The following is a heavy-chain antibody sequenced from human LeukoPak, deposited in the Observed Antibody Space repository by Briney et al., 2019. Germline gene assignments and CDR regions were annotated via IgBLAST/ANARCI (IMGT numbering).Heavy chain of an antibody. V-gene: IGHV3-43D*03. CDR1: GFTFDDYA. CDR2: ISWDGGST. Sequence: PGGSLRLSCAASGFTFDDYAMHWVRQAPGKGLEWVSLISWDGGSTYYADSVKGRFTISRDNSKNSLYLQMNSLRAEDTALYYCAKDIGRGGYYDSRDHDGPSDYWGQGTLVTVSS. D-gene: IGHD3-22*01. J-gene: IGHJ4*02. CDR3: AKDIGRGGYYDSRDHDGPSDY.